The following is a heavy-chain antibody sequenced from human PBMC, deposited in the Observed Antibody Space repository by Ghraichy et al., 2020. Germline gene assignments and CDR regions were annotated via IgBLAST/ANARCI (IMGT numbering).Heavy chain of an antibody. CDR1: GYTFSSYA. Sequence: GGSLRLSCAASGYTFSSYAMMWVRQAPGKGLEWVSTVTGGGDGTYYAESVRGRFTISRDNSKNSLYVQMHSLRAEDTAVYYCAKGRGNNFVDWFDPWGQGTLVTDSS. CDR2: VTGGGDGT. J-gene: IGHJ5*02. V-gene: IGHV3-23*01. D-gene: IGHD1-1*01. CDR3: AKGRGNNFVDWFDP.